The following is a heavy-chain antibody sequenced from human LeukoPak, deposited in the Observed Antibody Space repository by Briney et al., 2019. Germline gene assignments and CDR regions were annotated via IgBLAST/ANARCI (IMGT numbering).Heavy chain of an antibody. CDR2: IHYSGNT. CDR3: ARAPERWYSYGSYTYYYMDV. CDR1: GGSISSRSHY. Sequence: SETLSLTCTVSGGSISSRSHYWGWVRQPPGKGLEWIGSIHYSGNTYYSPSLKSRVTISVDTSKNQFSLKLSSVTAADTAIYYCARAPERWYSYGSYTYYYMDVWGKGTTVTVSS. D-gene: IGHD5-18*01. V-gene: IGHV4-39*01. J-gene: IGHJ6*03.